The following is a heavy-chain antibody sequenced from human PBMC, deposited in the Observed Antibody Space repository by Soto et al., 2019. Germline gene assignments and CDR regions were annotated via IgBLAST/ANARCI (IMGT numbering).Heavy chain of an antibody. Sequence: QVQLVESGGGLVEPGGSLRLSCAASGFTFSGSYMNWIRQAPGKGLEWVSYISNSGSTIYNADSVKVRFTISRDNAKNSLSLQMNSLRAEDTAVYYCARGRYSGGGPYYFDYWGQGTLVTVSS. CDR3: ARGRYSGGGPYYFDY. CDR2: ISNSGSTI. D-gene: IGHD6-19*01. J-gene: IGHJ4*02. CDR1: GFTFSGSY. V-gene: IGHV3-11*01.